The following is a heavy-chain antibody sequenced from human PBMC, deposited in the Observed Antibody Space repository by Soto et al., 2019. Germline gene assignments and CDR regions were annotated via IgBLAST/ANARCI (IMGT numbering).Heavy chain of an antibody. CDR1: GLSITDSEMG. CDR3: ARRHLAVAVSPWFDP. J-gene: IGHJ5*02. CDR2: IDSSGEK. V-gene: IGHV2-26*01. D-gene: IGHD6-19*01. Sequence: QVTLKESGPVLVKPTETLTLRCTVSGLSITDSEMGVSWIRQPPGQPLEWLAHIDSSGEKSYRTFLKSRLATSKETSKSQIVLTMTNMDPADTATYCCARRHLAVAVSPWFDPWGQGIPVTVSS.